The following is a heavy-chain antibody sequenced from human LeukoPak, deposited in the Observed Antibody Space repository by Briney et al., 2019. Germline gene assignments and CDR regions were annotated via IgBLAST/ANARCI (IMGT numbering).Heavy chain of an antibody. J-gene: IGHJ4*02. CDR2: ISYDGSNK. CDR3: AKDRGYSYGYFDY. V-gene: IGHV3-30*18. Sequence: GRSLRLSCAASRFTFSSYGMHWVRQAPGNGLEWAALISYDGSNKYYTDSVKGRFTISRDNSKNTLYLQMDSLRAEDTAVYYCAKDRGYSYGYFDYWGQGTLVTVSS. CDR1: RFTFSSYG. D-gene: IGHD5-18*01.